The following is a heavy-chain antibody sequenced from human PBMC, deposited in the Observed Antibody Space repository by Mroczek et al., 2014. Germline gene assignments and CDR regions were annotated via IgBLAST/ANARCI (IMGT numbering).Heavy chain of an antibody. CDR1: GYSFTSYW. V-gene: IGHV5-51*01. CDR3: ARQDASGGSYLWAEYFQH. D-gene: IGHD1-26*01. CDR2: IYPGDSDT. Sequence: VQLVQSGAEVKKPGESLKISCKGSGYSFTSYWIGWVRQMPGKGLEWMGIIYPGDSDTRYSPSFQGQVTISADKSISTAYLQWSSLKASDTAMYYCARQDASGGSYLWAEYFQHWGQGTLVTVSS. J-gene: IGHJ1*01.